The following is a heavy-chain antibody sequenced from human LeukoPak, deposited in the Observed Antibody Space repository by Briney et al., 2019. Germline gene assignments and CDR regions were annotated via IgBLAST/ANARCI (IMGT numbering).Heavy chain of an antibody. CDR1: GFTFSSYS. CDR2: ISSSSSTI. V-gene: IGHV3-48*01. Sequence: GGSLRLSCAVSGFTFSSYSMNWVRQAPGKGLEWVSYISSSSSTIYYADSVKGRFTLSRDDAKNSLYLQMNSLRAEDTAVYYCARDGGGRVLWFGEVYDAFDIWGQGTMVTVSS. CDR3: ARDGGGRVLWFGEVYDAFDI. J-gene: IGHJ3*02. D-gene: IGHD3-10*01.